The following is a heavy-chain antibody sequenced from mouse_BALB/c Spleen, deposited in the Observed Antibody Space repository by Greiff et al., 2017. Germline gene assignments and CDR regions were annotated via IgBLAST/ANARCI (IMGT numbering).Heavy chain of an antibody. CDR2: IDPENGNT. Sequence: VQLQQSGAELVRPGALVKLSCKASGFNIKDYYMHWVKPRPEQGLEWIGWIDPENGNTIYDPKFQGKASITADTSSNTAYLQLSSLTSEDTAVYYCARYGNYGYWGQGTTLTVSS. D-gene: IGHD2-10*02. V-gene: IGHV14-1*02. CDR3: ARYGNYGY. CDR1: GFNIKDYY. J-gene: IGHJ2*01.